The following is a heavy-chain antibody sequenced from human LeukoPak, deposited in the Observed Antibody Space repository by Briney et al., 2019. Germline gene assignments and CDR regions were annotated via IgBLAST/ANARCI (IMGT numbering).Heavy chain of an antibody. J-gene: IGHJ4*02. CDR2: IYPRDSDT. V-gene: IGHV5-51*01. CDR1: GYSFTNYW. Sequence: APLKISYKGSGYSFTNYWIGWVRQMPGQGLEWLGLIYPRDSDTRYRPSFQGQVIISADKSISTAYLQWSSLKASDTAMYYCSRLYGDYGEYFDYWGQGTLVTVSS. D-gene: IGHD4-17*01. CDR3: SRLYGDYGEYFDY.